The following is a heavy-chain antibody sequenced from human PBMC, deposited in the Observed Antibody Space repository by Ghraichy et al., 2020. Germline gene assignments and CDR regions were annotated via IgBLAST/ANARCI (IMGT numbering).Heavy chain of an antibody. J-gene: IGHJ3*02. CDR2: IWGNIDTK. D-gene: IGHD3/OR15-3a*01. CDR1: GFTFSSYS. V-gene: IGHV3-48*02. CDR3: VRDRDYAFDM. Sequence: GGSLRLSCAASGFTFSSYSMNWVRQAPGKGLEWISYIWGNIDTKTYADSVMGRFTISRDNAKNSLYLQIHSLKDEDTAVYHCVRDRDYAFDMWGQGTMVIVSS.